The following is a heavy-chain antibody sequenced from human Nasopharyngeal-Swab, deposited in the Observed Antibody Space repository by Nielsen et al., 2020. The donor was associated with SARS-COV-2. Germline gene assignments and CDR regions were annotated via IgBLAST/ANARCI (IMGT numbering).Heavy chain of an antibody. Sequence: GESLKISCAAAGLPFSAYGMHWVRQAPGRGLEWLTFIAYDGRTKYSADSVRGRFTVSRDNSKSTLHLQMSSLRAEDTATYYCAREGTDAFDIWGQGTMVTVSS. V-gene: IGHV3-30*02. J-gene: IGHJ3*02. CDR1: GLPFSAYG. CDR2: IAYDGRTK. D-gene: IGHD1/OR15-1a*01. CDR3: AREGTDAFDI.